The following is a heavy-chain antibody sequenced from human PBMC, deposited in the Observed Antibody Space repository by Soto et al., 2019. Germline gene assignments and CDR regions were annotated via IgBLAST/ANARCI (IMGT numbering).Heavy chain of an antibody. CDR3: AKERRAGGDDY. Sequence: EVQILESGGGLVQPGGSLRLSCAASGFTFNNYVMTWFRQAPGRGLEWVSSINGGGGGTYYADSVKGRFTISRDNPMDTLYLQINSLRVEDTAVYYCAKERRAGGDDYWGQGTLVTVSS. CDR1: GFTFNNYV. CDR2: INGGGGGT. V-gene: IGHV3-23*01. D-gene: IGHD3-16*01. J-gene: IGHJ4*02.